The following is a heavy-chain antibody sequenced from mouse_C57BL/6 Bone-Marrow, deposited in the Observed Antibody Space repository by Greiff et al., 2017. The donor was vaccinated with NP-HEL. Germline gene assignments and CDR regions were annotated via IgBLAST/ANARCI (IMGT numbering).Heavy chain of an antibody. J-gene: IGHJ1*03. D-gene: IGHD1-1*01. V-gene: IGHV1-69*01. CDR1: GYTFTSYW. Sequence: QVQLQQSGAELVMPGASVKLSCKASGYTFTSYWMHWVKQRPGQGLEWIGEIDPSDSYTNYNQKFKGKSTLTVDKSSSTAYMQLSSLTSEDSAVYYCAREDYYERYFDVWGTGTTVTVSS. CDR2: IDPSDSYT. CDR3: AREDYYERYFDV.